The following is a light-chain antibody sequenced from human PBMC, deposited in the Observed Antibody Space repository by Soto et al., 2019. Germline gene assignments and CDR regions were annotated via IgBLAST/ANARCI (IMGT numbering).Light chain of an antibody. CDR2: DAS. CDR1: LNVNSY. V-gene: IGKV3-11*01. CDR3: QQFSSYPLT. Sequence: VLTQSPSTLSFSPWERSTLSCRASLNVNSYLAWYQQKPGQAPRLLIYDASNRAAGIPARFSGSGSGTDFTLTISRLEPEDFAVYYCQQFSSYPLTFGGGTKV. J-gene: IGKJ4*01.